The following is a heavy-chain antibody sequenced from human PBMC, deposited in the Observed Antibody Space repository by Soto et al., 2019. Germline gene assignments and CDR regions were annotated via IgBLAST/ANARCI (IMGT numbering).Heavy chain of an antibody. J-gene: IGHJ4*02. D-gene: IGHD3-3*01. CDR2: IVPNVGTV. CDR1: GGTFSSFINYP. CDR3: ARRDTSGFLRYFDN. V-gene: IGHV1-69*06. Sequence: GXSVKVSCKSSGGTFSSFINYPINWVRQAPGQGLEWIGGIVPNVGTVNYAQKFRGKVTITADKSTGTAYMELSSLRSDDTALYYCARRDTSGFLRYFDNWGQGTQVTVSS.